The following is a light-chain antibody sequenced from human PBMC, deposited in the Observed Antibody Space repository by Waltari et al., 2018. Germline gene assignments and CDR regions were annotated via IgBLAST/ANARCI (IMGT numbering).Light chain of an antibody. Sequence: EIVLTQSPGSLSSSPGERVTLSCRASQSVRRALAWYQQKPGQAPRLLIFGASNRATGIPYRFSGSGSETDFSLTISSLEPEDFAVYYCQHYVLLPATFGRWTKVEIK. J-gene: IGKJ1*01. CDR1: QSVRRA. CDR3: QHYVLLPAT. V-gene: IGKV3-20*01. CDR2: GAS.